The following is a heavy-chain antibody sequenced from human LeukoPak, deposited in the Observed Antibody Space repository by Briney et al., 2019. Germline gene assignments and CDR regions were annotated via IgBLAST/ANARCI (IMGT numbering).Heavy chain of an antibody. D-gene: IGHD3-22*01. J-gene: IGHJ4*02. CDR2: IIPIFGTA. CDR3: AREDYYDSSGYFDY. Sequence: ASVKVSCKASGGTFSSYAISWVRQAPGQGLEWMGRIIPIFGTANYAQKFQGRVTITTDESTSTACMELSSLRSEDTAVYYCAREDYYDSSGYFDYWGQGTLVTVSS. V-gene: IGHV1-69*05. CDR1: GGTFSSYA.